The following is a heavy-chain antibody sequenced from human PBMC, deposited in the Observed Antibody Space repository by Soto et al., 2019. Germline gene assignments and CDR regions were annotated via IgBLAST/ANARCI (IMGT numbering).Heavy chain of an antibody. V-gene: IGHV4-30-4*01. CDR1: GGSISSGDYY. Sequence: SETLSLTCTVSGGSISSGDYYWSWIRQPPGKGLEWIGYIYYSGSTYYNPSLKSRVTISVDTSKNQFSLKLSSVTAADTAVYYCAREPAAPLRNYGMDVWGQGTTVTVSS. J-gene: IGHJ6*02. CDR3: AREPAAPLRNYGMDV. CDR2: IYYSGST. D-gene: IGHD2-2*01.